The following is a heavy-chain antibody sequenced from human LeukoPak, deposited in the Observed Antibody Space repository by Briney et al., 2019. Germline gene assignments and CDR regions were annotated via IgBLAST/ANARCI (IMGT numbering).Heavy chain of an antibody. J-gene: IGHJ4*02. D-gene: IGHD1-26*01. V-gene: IGHV4-4*02. CDR2: IWHSGST. CDR1: GGSISSSNW. Sequence: PSGTLSLTCAVSGGSISSSNWWTWVRQPPGKGLEWIGEIWHSGSTNYNPSLKSRVTMSVDKSKNQFSLKLSSVTAADTAVYYCARGEWDLLFDYWGQGTLVTVSS. CDR3: ARGEWDLLFDY.